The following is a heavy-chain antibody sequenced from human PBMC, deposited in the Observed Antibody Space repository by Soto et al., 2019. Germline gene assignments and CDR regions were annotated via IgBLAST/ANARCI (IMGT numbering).Heavy chain of an antibody. V-gene: IGHV1-69*01. J-gene: IGHJ6*02. CDR1: GGTFSSYA. D-gene: IGHD4-17*01. Sequence: QVQLVQSGAEVKKPGSSVKVSCNASGGTFSSYAISWVRQAAGQGLEWMGGIIHIFRTANYAQKFQGRVTITADESTSTAYMELSSLRSEDTAVYYCMTTSHSYGMDVWGQGTTVTVSS. CDR2: IIHIFRTA. CDR3: MTTSHSYGMDV.